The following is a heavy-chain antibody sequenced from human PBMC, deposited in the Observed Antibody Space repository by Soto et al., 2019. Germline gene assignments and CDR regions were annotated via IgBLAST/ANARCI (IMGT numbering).Heavy chain of an antibody. J-gene: IGHJ6*02. CDR1: GGTFGSYA. V-gene: IGHV1-69*01. D-gene: IGHD2-2*01. CDR3: ARSQGSSTSLEIYYYYYYGMDV. Sequence: QVQLVQSGAEVNKPGSSVKVSCKASGGTFGSYAISWVRQAPGQGLEGMGGIIPIPGTANYSHKFQGRVKIAEDESTSKAYMELSSLRSEDTAVYYCARSQGSSTSLEIYYYYYYGMDVWGQGTTVTVSS. CDR2: IIPIPGTA.